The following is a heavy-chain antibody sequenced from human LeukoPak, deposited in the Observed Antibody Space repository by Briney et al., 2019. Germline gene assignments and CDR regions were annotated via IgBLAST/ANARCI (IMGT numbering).Heavy chain of an antibody. CDR2: ISWNSGNI. Sequence: GGSLRLSCAASGFTFDDYAMHWVRQAPGKGLEWVSGISWNSGNIGYADSVKGRFTISRDNAKNSLYLQMNSLRAEDTALYYCAREIVVVISTYAFDVWGQGTMVTVSS. V-gene: IGHV3-9*01. D-gene: IGHD3-22*01. J-gene: IGHJ3*01. CDR3: AREIVVVISTYAFDV. CDR1: GFTFDDYA.